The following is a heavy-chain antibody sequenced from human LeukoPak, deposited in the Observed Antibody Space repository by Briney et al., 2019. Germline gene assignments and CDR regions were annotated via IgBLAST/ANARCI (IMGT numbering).Heavy chain of an antibody. Sequence: ASVKVSCKASGYTFSAYCMHWVRQAPGQGLEWMGWINPKSGGTNYAQQFQDRVTMTRDTSISTAYMELSRLRSDDTAVYYCARTRLRSGSHRGLTATNWFDPWGQGTLVTVSS. V-gene: IGHV1-2*02. CDR3: ARTRLRSGSHRGLTATNWFDP. CDR1: GYTFSAYC. J-gene: IGHJ5*02. CDR2: INPKSGGT. D-gene: IGHD3-10*01.